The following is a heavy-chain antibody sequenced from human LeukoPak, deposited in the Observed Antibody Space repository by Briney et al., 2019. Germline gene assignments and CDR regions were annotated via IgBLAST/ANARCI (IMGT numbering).Heavy chain of an antibody. J-gene: IGHJ4*02. V-gene: IGHV3-23*01. CDR2: ISGSGGST. Sequence: GGSLRLSCAASGFTFSDYYMSWIRQAPGKGLEWVSAISGSGGSTYYADSVKGRFTISRDNSKNTLYLQMNSLRAEDTAVYYCAKGSIAAPFDYWGQGTLVTVSS. CDR1: GFTFSDYY. CDR3: AKGSIAAPFDY. D-gene: IGHD6-6*01.